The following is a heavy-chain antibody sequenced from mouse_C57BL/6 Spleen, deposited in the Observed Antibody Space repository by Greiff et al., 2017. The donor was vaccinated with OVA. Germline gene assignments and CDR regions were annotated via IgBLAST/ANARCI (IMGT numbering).Heavy chain of an antibody. CDR1: GFNIKNTY. Sequence: EVQLQQSVAELVRPGASVKLSCTASGFNIKNTYMHWVKQRPEQGLAWIGRIDPANGNTTSAPKVPGTATITADTSSNTAYLQRSSLTSEDTAIFYCVHYGSSYGFDYWGQGTTLTVSS. CDR3: VHYGSSYGFDY. CDR2: IDPANGNT. V-gene: IGHV14-3*01. D-gene: IGHD1-1*01. J-gene: IGHJ2*01.